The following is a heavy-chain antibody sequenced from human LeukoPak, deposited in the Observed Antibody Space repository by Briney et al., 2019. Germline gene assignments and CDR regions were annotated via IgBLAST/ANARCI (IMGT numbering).Heavy chain of an antibody. CDR2: INPSGGST. Sequence: ASVTVSCKPSGYTFTSDYMHWVRQAPGQGVEWVGIINPSGGSTSYAQKFQGRVTMTRDPPTSTVYMELSRLRSEDMAVYYCAREVYYYDSSGYYFGNWGQGTLVTVSS. V-gene: IGHV1-46*01. J-gene: IGHJ4*02. D-gene: IGHD3-22*01. CDR1: GYTFTSDY. CDR3: AREVYYYDSSGYYFGN.